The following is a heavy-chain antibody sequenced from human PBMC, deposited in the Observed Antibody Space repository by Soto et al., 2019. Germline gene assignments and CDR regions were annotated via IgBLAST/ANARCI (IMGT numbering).Heavy chain of an antibody. V-gene: IGHV4-31*03. CDR3: ARATGYPRRYFDY. D-gene: IGHD3-9*01. CDR2: IYYSGST. Sequence: SETLFLTCTVSGGSISSGGYYWSWIRQHPGKGLEWIGYIYYSGSTYYNPSLKSRVTISVDTSKNQFSLKLSSVNAADTAVYYCARATGYPRRYFDYWGQGTLVTVSS. CDR1: GGSISSGGYY. J-gene: IGHJ4*02.